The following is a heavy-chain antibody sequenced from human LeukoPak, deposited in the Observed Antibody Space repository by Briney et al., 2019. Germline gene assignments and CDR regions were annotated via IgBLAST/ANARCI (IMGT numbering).Heavy chain of an antibody. CDR3: TRGLKGNYYSGMGTYRWFAP. CDR1: GYTLTELS. Sequence: GASVKVSCKVSGYTLTELSMHWVRQAPGKGLEWMGWMNPKSNNRGYAQKFQGRVTITTDASISTVYMELSSLRSDDTAVYYCTRGLKGNYYSGMGTYRWFAPWGQGTLVTVSS. V-gene: IGHV1-8*03. D-gene: IGHD3-22*01. J-gene: IGHJ5*02. CDR2: MNPKSNNR.